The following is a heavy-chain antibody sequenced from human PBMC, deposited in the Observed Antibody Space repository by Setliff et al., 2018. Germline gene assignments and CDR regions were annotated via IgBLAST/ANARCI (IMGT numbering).Heavy chain of an antibody. V-gene: IGHV4-61*09. J-gene: IGHJ4*02. CDR3: ASYRQDVNY. CDR1: GGSISSSSCY. CDR2: IYTSGST. D-gene: IGHD4-4*01. Sequence: SETLSLTCTVSGGSISSSSCYWSWIRQPARKGLEWIGHIYTSGSTNYNPSLKSRVTISVDTSKNQFSLKLSSVTAADTAVYYCASYRQDVNYWGQGTLVTVSS.